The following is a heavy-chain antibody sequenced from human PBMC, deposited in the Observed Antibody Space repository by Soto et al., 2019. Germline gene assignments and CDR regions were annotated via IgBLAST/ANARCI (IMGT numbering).Heavy chain of an antibody. Sequence: QVQLVESGGGVVQPGRSLRLSCAASGFTFSSYAMHWIRQAPGNGLEWVAVISYDGSNKYYADSVKGRFTISRDNSKNMLYLQMNSLRAEDTSVYYCARHKRDLRFLEWSYYFDYWGQGTLVTVSS. CDR1: GFTFSSYA. J-gene: IGHJ4*02. CDR2: ISYDGSNK. V-gene: IGHV3-30-3*01. CDR3: ARHKRDLRFLEWSYYFDY. D-gene: IGHD3-3*01.